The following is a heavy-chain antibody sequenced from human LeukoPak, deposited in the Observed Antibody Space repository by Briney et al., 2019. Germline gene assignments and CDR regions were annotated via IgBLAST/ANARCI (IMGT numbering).Heavy chain of an antibody. CDR3: ARVGHTSGWDFDY. CDR1: GYTFTFHY. CDR2: INPNSGGT. Sequence: GASVTVSFKSSGYTFTFHYIHWVRQAPGQGLEWMGFINPNSGGTNYAQKFQGRVTLTRDTSISTAYMELSMLTSDDTAVYYGARVGHTSGWDFDYWGQGTVVTVSS. D-gene: IGHD6-19*01. V-gene: IGHV1-2*02. J-gene: IGHJ4*02.